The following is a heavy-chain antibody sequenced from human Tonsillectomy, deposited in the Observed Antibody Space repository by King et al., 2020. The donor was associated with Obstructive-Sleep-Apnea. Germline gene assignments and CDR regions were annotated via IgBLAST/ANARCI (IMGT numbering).Heavy chain of an antibody. CDR2: IYPADSDT. CDR3: ARHLINGQLWYYYYYGMDV. CDR1: GYSFTTYW. Sequence: QLVQSGAEVKKPGESLKISCKGSGYSFTTYWIGWVRQMPGKGLEWIGIIYPADSDTRYSPSFQGQVTISADKSISTAYLQWSSLKASDTAIYYCARHLINGQLWYYYYYGMDVWGQGTTVTVSS. J-gene: IGHJ6*02. V-gene: IGHV5-51*01. D-gene: IGHD2-8*01.